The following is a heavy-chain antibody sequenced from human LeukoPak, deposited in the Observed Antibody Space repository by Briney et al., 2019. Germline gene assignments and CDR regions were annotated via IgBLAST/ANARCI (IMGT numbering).Heavy chain of an antibody. D-gene: IGHD2-8*01. CDR3: ARVLFARNEIDY. CDR2: INPNSGGT. V-gene: IGHV1-2*02. Sequence: ASVKVSCKASGYTFTGYYMHWVRQAPGQGLEWMGWINPNSGGTSYAQKFQGRVTMTRDTSISTAYMELSRLRSDDTAVYYCARVLFARNEIDYWGQGTLVTVSS. CDR1: GYTFTGYY. J-gene: IGHJ4*02.